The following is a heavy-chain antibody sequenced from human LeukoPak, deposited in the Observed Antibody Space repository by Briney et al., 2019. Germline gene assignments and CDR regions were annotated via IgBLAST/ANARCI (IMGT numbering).Heavy chain of an antibody. CDR1: GFRFRTYG. J-gene: IGHJ4*02. V-gene: IGHV3-30*02. CDR2: IRYDGSNK. Sequence: PGGSLRLSCEASGFRFRTYGMHWVRQAPGKGLEWVAFIRYDGSNKHYTDSVKGRFTISRDNSKDTVYLQMTSLTAEDTAVYYCAKGSGSSRPYYFDYWGRGTLVTVSS. CDR3: AKGSGSSRPYYFDY. D-gene: IGHD6-25*01.